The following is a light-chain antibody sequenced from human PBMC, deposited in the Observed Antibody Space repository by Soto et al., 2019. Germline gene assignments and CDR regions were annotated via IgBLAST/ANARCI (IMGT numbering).Light chain of an antibody. V-gene: IGLV2-8*01. CDR2: EVN. CDR1: SSDIGGYNY. Sequence: QSALTQPPSASGSPGQSVAISCTGTSSDIGGYNYVSWYQQHPGKAPKLIIYEVNKRPSGVPDRFSGSKSGNTASLTVSGLQADDEAAYYCGSYAGSNNVLVFGGGTKLTVL. CDR3: GSYAGSNNVLV. J-gene: IGLJ2*01.